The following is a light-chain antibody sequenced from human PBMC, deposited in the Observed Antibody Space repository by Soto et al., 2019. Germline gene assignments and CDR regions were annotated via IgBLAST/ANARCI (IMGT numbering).Light chain of an antibody. J-gene: IGKJ1*01. V-gene: IGKV3-15*01. CDR2: GES. Sequence: EIVLTQSPATLSLSPGERATLSCGASQSVSSNLAWYQQKPGQAPRILIYGESTRATGIPDRFSGSGSGTELTLTISRLQSEDFAVYYCQKYNNWPKTFGQGTKVDIK. CDR1: QSVSSN. CDR3: QKYNNWPKT.